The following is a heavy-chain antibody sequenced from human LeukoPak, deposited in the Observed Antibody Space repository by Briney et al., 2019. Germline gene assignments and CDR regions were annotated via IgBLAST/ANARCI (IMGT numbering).Heavy chain of an antibody. CDR3: ARTGYRSSTSCPKGRFDP. CDR2: ISSSGSTI. Sequence: GGSLRLSCAASGFTFSDYYMSWIRQAPGKGLEWVSYISSSGSTIYYADSVKGRFTISRDNAKDSLYLQMNSLRAEDTAVYYCARTGYRSSTSCPKGRFDPWGQGTLVTVSS. J-gene: IGHJ5*02. V-gene: IGHV3-11*04. CDR1: GFTFSDYY. D-gene: IGHD2-2*01.